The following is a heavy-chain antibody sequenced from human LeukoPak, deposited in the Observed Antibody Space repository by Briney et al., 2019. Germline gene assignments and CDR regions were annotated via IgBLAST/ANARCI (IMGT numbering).Heavy chain of an antibody. CDR2: IYTSGST. V-gene: IGHV4-38-2*02. Sequence: SETLSLTCTVSGYSISSGYYWGWIRQPPGKGLEYIGRIYTSGSTSYNPSLKSRVTISVDTSKNQFSLKLSSVTAADTAVYYCARQTGSGLFILPGGQGTLVTVSS. J-gene: IGHJ4*02. CDR3: ARQTGSGLFILP. CDR1: GYSISSGYY. D-gene: IGHD3/OR15-3a*01.